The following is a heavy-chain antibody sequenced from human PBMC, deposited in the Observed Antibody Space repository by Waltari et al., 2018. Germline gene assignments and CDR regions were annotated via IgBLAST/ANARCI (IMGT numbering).Heavy chain of an antibody. J-gene: IGHJ4*02. D-gene: IGHD3-9*01. CDR3: AKDEMLLRNFDV. V-gene: IGHV4-4*07. CDR1: GSSIGRYY. Sequence: QMQLQESGPGLVKPSETLSLTCTVSGSSIGRYYWTWPRQPAGKTLEWIGRIHTSGATNYNPSLDSRVTISVDESKNQFSLRLTSVTAADTAVYYCAKDEMLLRNFDVWGQGILVTVSS. CDR2: IHTSGAT.